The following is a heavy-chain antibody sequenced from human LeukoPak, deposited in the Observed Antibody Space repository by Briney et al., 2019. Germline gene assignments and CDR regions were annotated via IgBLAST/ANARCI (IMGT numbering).Heavy chain of an antibody. J-gene: IGHJ4*02. Sequence: AASVKVSCKASGGTFSNYAISWVRQAPGQGLEWMGGIIPLFRTSNYPQKFQGRVTVTTDESTSTAYMELSRLRFEDTAVYYCSTSVPGYSSGWYSWGQGTLVTVSS. CDR2: IIPLFRTS. D-gene: IGHD6-19*01. V-gene: IGHV1-69*05. CDR3: STSVPGYSSGWYS. CDR1: GGTFSNYA.